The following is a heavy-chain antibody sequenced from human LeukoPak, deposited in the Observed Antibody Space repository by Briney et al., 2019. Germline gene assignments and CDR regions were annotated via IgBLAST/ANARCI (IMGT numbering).Heavy chain of an antibody. D-gene: IGHD3-22*01. CDR2: IYYSGST. CDR1: GGSISSYY. Sequence: SETLSLTCTVSGGSISSYYWSWIRQPPGTGLEWIGYIYYSGSTNYNPSLKSRVTISVETSKNQFSLKLSSVTAADTAVNYCARGYHYDSSGYSFGYWGQGTLVTVSS. J-gene: IGHJ4*02. CDR3: ARGYHYDSSGYSFGY. V-gene: IGHV4-59*01.